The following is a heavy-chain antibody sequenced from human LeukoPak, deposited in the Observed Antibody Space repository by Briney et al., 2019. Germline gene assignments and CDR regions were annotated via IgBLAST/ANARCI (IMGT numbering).Heavy chain of an antibody. CDR1: GGSISTYY. V-gene: IGHV4-59*01. CDR2: IYYSGST. CDR3: ARDTGTVVDY. Sequence: ASETLSLTCTVSGGSISTYYWSWIRQPPGKGLEWIGYIYYSGSTNYNPSLKSRVTTSVDTSKNQFSLKLSSLTAADTAVYYCARDTGTVVDYWGQGTLVTVSS. D-gene: IGHD4-23*01. J-gene: IGHJ4*02.